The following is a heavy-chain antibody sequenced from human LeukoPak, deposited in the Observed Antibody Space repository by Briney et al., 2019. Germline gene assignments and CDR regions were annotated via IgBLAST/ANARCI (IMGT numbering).Heavy chain of an antibody. CDR1: GGSFSGYY. D-gene: IGHD3-16*01. Sequence: PSETLSLTCAVYGGSFSGYYMSWIRQPPGKGLEWIGEINHSGSTNYNASLKSRVTISVDTSKNQFSLKLSSVTAADTAVYYCARVRVGVRDYWGQGTLVTVSS. CDR2: INHSGST. V-gene: IGHV4-34*01. CDR3: ARVRVGVRDY. J-gene: IGHJ4*02.